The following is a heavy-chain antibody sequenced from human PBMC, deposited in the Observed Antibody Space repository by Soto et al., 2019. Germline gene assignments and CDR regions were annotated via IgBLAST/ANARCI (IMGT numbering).Heavy chain of an antibody. D-gene: IGHD1-1*01. J-gene: IGHJ4*02. Sequence: EVQLLESGGGLVQPGGSLRLSCAASGFTFSNYAMSWVRQAPGKGLEWVSAISSSGDSPYYADSGKGRFTVSRDNSKNTLYLQMTSLRVEDTAIYYCARNTIPPPHYWGQGTLVTVSS. CDR1: GFTFSNYA. CDR2: ISSSGDSP. CDR3: ARNTIPPPHY. V-gene: IGHV3-23*01.